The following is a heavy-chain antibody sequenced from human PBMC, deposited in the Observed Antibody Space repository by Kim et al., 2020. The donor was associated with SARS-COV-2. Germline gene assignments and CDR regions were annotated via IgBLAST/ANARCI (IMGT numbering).Heavy chain of an antibody. D-gene: IGHD5-18*01. J-gene: IGHJ3*02. CDR3: AKDRGGVRGYSYGPDAFDI. CDR2: ISGSGGST. Sequence: GGSLRLSCAASGFTFSSYAMSWVRQAPGKGLEWVSAISGSGGSTYYADSVKGRFTISRDNSKNTLYLQMNSLRAEDTAVYYCAKDRGGVRGYSYGPDAFDIWGQGTMVTVSS. CDR1: GFTFSSYA. V-gene: IGHV3-23*01.